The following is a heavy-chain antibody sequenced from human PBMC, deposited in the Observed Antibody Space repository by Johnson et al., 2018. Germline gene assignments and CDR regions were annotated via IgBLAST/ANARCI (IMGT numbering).Heavy chain of an antibody. D-gene: IGHD2-21*01. CDR1: GLTCRSHA. CDR3: AREGETVMDV. Sequence: VQPVESGGGLIQPGGSLRLSCAASGLTCRSHAMHGVRQAQGKGLESVSAISSNGGSKYYANSVKDRFTISRDNSKNTLYLKMGSRRDDDMAVYYCAREGETVMDVWGKGATVTVSS. J-gene: IGHJ6*03. V-gene: IGHV3-64*01. CDR2: ISSNGGSK.